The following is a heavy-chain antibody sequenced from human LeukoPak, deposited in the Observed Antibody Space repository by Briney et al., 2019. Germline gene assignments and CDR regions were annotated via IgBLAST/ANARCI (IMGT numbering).Heavy chain of an antibody. D-gene: IGHD6-6*01. CDR3: ARESIAAREFGY. CDR2: IIPIFGTA. V-gene: IGHV1-69*06. CDR1: GGTFSSYA. J-gene: IGHJ4*02. Sequence: ASVKVSCKASGGTFSSYAISWVRQAPGQGLEWMGGIIPIFGTANYAQKFQGRVTITADKSTSTAYMELSSLRSEDTAVYYCARESIAAREFGYWGQGTLVTVSS.